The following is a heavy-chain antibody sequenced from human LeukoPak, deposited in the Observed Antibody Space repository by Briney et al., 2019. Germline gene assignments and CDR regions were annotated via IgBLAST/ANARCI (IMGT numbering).Heavy chain of an antibody. CDR1: GGSFSGYY. V-gene: IGHV4-34*01. J-gene: IGHJ4*02. CDR2: INHSGST. CDR3: AREHAYGSGSYEDY. Sequence: SETLSLTCAVYGGSFSGYYWSWIRQPPGKGLEWIGEINHSGSTNYNPSLKSRVTISVDTSKNQFSLKLSSVTAADTAVYYCAREHAYGSGSYEDYWGQGTLVTVSS. D-gene: IGHD3-10*01.